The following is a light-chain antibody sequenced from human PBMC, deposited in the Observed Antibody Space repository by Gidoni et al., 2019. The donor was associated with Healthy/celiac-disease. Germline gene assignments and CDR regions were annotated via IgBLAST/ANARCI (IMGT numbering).Light chain of an antibody. J-gene: IGKJ1*01. CDR2: GAS. CDR1: QSVSSSY. CDR3: HQYSSSLTWT. Sequence: EIVLTQSPGTLSLSPGERATLSFRASQSVSSSYLAWYQQKPGQAPRLLIYGASSRATGIPDRFSGSGSGTDFTLTISRLEPEDFAVYYCHQYSSSLTWTFGQGTKVEIK. V-gene: IGKV3-20*01.